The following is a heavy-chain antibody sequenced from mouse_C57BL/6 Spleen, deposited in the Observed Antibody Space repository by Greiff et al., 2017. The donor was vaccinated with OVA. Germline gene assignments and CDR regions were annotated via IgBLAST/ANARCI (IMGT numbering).Heavy chain of an antibody. V-gene: IGHV3-6*01. CDR3: ARERDGYYVNFDY. D-gene: IGHD2-3*01. Sequence: EVQRVESGPGLVKPSQSLSLTCSVTGYSITSGYYWNWIRQFPGNKLEWMGYISYDGSNNYNPSLKNRISITRDTSKNQFFLKLNSVTTEDTATYYCARERDGYYVNFDYWGQGTTLTVSS. CDR2: ISYDGSN. J-gene: IGHJ2*01. CDR1: GYSITSGYY.